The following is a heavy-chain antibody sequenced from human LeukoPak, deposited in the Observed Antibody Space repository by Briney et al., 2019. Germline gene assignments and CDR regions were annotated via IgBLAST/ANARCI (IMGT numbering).Heavy chain of an antibody. V-gene: IGHV3-74*01. Sequence: GGSLRLSCTASGFTFSSYWMHWVRQAPGKGLVWVSRINSDGGSTSYADSVKGRFTISRDNAKNTLYLQMNSLRAEDTAVYCCARRIQGMAPYYFDYWGQGTWSPSPQ. J-gene: IGHJ4*02. CDR1: GFTFSSYW. CDR2: INSDGGST. CDR3: ARRIQGMAPYYFDY. D-gene: IGHD5-24*01.